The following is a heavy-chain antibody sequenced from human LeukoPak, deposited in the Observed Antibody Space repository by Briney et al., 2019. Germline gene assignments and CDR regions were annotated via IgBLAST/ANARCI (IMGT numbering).Heavy chain of an antibody. J-gene: IGHJ6*03. CDR1: GGSFSGYF. V-gene: IGHV4-34*01. CDR3: AVRYLYYYYYYMDV. CDR2: VNHTGST. D-gene: IGHD2-2*02. Sequence: SETLSLTCAVYGGSFSGYFWNWIRQPPGKGLEWIGEVNHTGSTNYNPSLKSRVTISVDTSKNQFSLKLTSMTAADTAVYYCAVRYLYYYYYYMDVWGKGTTVTVSS.